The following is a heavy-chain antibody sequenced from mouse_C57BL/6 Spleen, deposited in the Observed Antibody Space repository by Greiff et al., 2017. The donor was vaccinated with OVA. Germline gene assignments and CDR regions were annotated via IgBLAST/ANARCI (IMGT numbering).Heavy chain of an antibody. CDR2: IDPSDSET. CDR1: GYTFTSYW. CDR3: ARSGDYDGGHYYAMDY. D-gene: IGHD2-4*01. V-gene: IGHV1-52*01. Sequence: VQLQQPGAELVRPGSSVKLSCKASGYTFTSYWMHWVKQRPIQGLEWIGNIDPSDSETHYNQKFKDKATLTVDKSSSTAYMELRSLTSEDSAVYYCARSGDYDGGHYYAMDYWGQGTSVTVSS. J-gene: IGHJ4*01.